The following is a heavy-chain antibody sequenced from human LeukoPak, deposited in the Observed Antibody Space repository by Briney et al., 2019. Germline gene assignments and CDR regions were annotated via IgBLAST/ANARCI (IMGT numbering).Heavy chain of an antibody. CDR1: GYTFTGYY. CDR3: ARSRSRDCSSTSCYSYGLDY. V-gene: IGHV1-2*02. CDR2: INPNSGGT. D-gene: IGHD2-2*01. Sequence: ASVKVSCKASGYTFTGYYMHWVRQAHGQGFEWMGWINPNSGGTNYAQKFQGRVTMTRDTSISTAYMELSRLRSDDTAVYYCARSRSRDCSSTSCYSYGLDYWGQGTLVTVSS. J-gene: IGHJ4*02.